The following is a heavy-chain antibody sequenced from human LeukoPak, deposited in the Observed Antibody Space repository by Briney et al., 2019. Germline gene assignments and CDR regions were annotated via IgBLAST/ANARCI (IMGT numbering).Heavy chain of an antibody. CDR3: ARGQTTFEV. V-gene: IGHV3-7*01. J-gene: IGHJ4*02. CDR2: IKRDGSQE. CDR1: QFTFSNYW. Sequence: SGGSLRLSCAASQFTFSNYWMSWVRQAPGKGLEWVAHIKRDGSQEQYVGSVKGRFTISRDNAKNSLYLQMSGPRVEDTAVYYCARGQTTFEVWGQGTLVTVSS. D-gene: IGHD2/OR15-2a*01.